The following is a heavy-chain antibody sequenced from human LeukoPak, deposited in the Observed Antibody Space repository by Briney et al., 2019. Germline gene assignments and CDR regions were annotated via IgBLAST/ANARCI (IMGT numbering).Heavy chain of an antibody. D-gene: IGHD5-18*01. CDR1: GFTFSSYS. V-gene: IGHV3-7*01. Sequence: GGSLRLSCAASGFTFSSYSMNWVRQAPGKGLEWVANIKEDGSEKYYVDSVKGRFTISRDNSKNTLYLQMNSLRAEDTAVYYCARAPQGGYGRPRGLDYWGQGTLVTVSS. CDR2: IKEDGSEK. J-gene: IGHJ4*02. CDR3: ARAPQGGYGRPRGLDY.